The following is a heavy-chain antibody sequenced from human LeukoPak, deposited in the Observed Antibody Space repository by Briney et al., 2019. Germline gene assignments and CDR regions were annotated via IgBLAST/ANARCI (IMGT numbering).Heavy chain of an antibody. J-gene: IGHJ4*02. D-gene: IGHD3-10*01. CDR1: GFTFSIYG. V-gene: IGHV3-30*18. CDR2: ISGDGNNK. Sequence: GGSLRLSCATSGFTFSIYGIHWVRQAPGKRLEWVAVISGDGNNKYYTDSVKGRFTISRDNSKNTLYLQMNSLRPEDTAVYYCAKDKEGWYGYLSPFDSWGQGTLVTVSS. CDR3: AKDKEGWYGYLSPFDS.